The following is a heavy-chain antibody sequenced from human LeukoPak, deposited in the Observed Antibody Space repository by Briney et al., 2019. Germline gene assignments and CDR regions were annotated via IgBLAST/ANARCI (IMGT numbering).Heavy chain of an antibody. V-gene: IGHV4-4*07. J-gene: IGHJ6*03. CDR3: ARTAERQQMVQGTYFYYYFMDV. D-gene: IGHD6-13*01. CDR2: INTTGST. Sequence: SETLSLTCSVSGASISGYYWTWIRQPAGRGLEWIGRINTTGSTKYNPSLKSRVIMSVDASKNQFSLNLTSVTAADTAAYFCARTAERQQMVQGTYFYYYFMDVWAKGTTVTISS. CDR1: GASISGYY.